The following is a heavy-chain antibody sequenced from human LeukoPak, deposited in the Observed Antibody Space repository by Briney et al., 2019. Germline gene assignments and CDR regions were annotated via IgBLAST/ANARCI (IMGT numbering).Heavy chain of an antibody. CDR1: GGTFSSYA. CDR3: AGGYSSSWYYYYGMDV. D-gene: IGHD6-13*01. CDR2: IIPIFGTA. V-gene: IGHV1-69*06. Sequence: SVKLSCKASGGTFSSYAISWVRQAPGQGLEWMGGIIPIFGTANYAQKFQGRVTITADKSTSTAYMELSSLRSEDTAVYYCAGGYSSSWYYYYGMDVWGKGTTVTVSS. J-gene: IGHJ6*04.